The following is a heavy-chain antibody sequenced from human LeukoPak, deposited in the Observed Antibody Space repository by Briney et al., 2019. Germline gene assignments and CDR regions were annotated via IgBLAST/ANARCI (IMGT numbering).Heavy chain of an antibody. CDR1: GFTFSSYA. V-gene: IGHV3-23*01. J-gene: IGHJ4*02. Sequence: TGGSLRLSCAASGFTFSSYAMSWVRQAPGKGLEWVSAISGSGGSTYYADSVKGRFTIPRDNSKNTLYLQMNSLRAEDTAVYYCAKGIHIVGAISGFDYWGQGTLVTVSS. CDR2: ISGSGGST. CDR3: AKGIHIVGAISGFDY. D-gene: IGHD1-26*01.